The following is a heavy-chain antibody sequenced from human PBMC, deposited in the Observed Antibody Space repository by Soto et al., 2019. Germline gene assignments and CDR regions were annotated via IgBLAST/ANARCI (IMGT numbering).Heavy chain of an antibody. J-gene: IGHJ6*03. CDR3: ASHARYSSPSYYYHYMDV. CDR2: IYYSGST. D-gene: IGHD6-6*01. Sequence: SETLSLTCTVSGGSISSYYWSWIRQPPGKGLEWIGYIYYSGSTNYNPTLKSRVTISVDTSRNQFSLKLSSVTAADTAVYYCASHARYSSPSYYYHYMDVWGKGTTVTVSS. V-gene: IGHV4-59*08. CDR1: GGSISSYY.